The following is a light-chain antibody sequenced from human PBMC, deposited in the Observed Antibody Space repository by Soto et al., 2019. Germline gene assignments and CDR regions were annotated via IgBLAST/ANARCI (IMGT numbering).Light chain of an antibody. V-gene: IGLV2-23*01. J-gene: IGLJ2*01. CDR2: EGT. CDR1: SSDVGSYNL. Sequence: QSVLTQPASVSGSPGQSITISCTGTSSDVGSYNLVSWYQHHPGKAPKLIIYEGTKWPSGVSNRFSGSKSANTASLTISGLQAEDEADYYCCSYAGSSTPVVFGGGTKVTVL. CDR3: CSYAGSSTPVV.